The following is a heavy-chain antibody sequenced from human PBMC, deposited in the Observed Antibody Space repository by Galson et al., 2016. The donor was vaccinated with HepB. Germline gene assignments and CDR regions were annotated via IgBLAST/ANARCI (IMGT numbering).Heavy chain of an antibody. D-gene: IGHD6-6*01. CDR1: GFVFSAYG. V-gene: IGHV3-21*01. J-gene: IGHJ4*02. CDR2: ISNAGSHR. CDR3: ARSGGTYSSSSYYFDS. Sequence: SLRLSCAGSGFVFSAYGFNWIRQAPGKGLEWVSSISNAGSHRHYTDSVKGRFTISRDNDKHSLYLQMNSLRAEDTAVYYCARSGGTYSSSSYYFDSWGQGTLVAVSS.